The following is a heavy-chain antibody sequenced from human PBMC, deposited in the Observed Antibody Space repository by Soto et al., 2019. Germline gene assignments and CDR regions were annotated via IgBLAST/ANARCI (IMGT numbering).Heavy chain of an antibody. CDR1: GFTSSSFV. Sequence: QVQLVETGGGVVQPGRSLRLSCAASGFTSSSFVIHWVRQAPGKGLEWLAVISSDGNNQYYADSVKGRFTISRDNSKNPLYLQVNSLRAEDTAVYCCAKERGVIDAFDIWGQGTMVTVS. J-gene: IGHJ3*02. V-gene: IGHV3-30*18. CDR3: AKERGVIDAFDI. D-gene: IGHD3-10*01. CDR2: ISSDGNNQ.